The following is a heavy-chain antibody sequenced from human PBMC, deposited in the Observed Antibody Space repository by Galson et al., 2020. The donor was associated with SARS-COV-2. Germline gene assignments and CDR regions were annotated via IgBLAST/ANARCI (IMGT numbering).Heavy chain of an antibody. V-gene: IGHV3-21*01. Sequence: GVSLKISCAASGFTFRSYSMNWVRQAPGKGPEWVSSISSSSSYIYYADSVKGRFTISRDNAKNSLYLQMNSLRAEDTAVYYCARDGYNYWWFDYWGQGTLVTVSS. CDR3: ARDGYNYWWFDY. J-gene: IGHJ4*02. D-gene: IGHD5-12*01. CDR2: ISSSSSYI. CDR1: GFTFRSYS.